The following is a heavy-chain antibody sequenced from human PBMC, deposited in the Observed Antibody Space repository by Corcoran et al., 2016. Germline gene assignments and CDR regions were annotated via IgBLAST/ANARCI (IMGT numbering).Heavy chain of an antibody. D-gene: IGHD4-17*01. Sequence: QLQLQESGPGLVKPSETLSLTCTVSGGSISSSSYYWGWIRQPPGKGLEWIGSIYYSGGTYYNPSLKSRVTISVDTSKNQFSLKLSSVTAADTAVYYCARHPVYGDYDVDYYYGMDVWGQGTTVTVSS. CDR3: ARHPVYGDYDVDYYYGMDV. CDR1: GGSISSSSYY. J-gene: IGHJ6*02. CDR2: IYYSGGT. V-gene: IGHV4-39*01.